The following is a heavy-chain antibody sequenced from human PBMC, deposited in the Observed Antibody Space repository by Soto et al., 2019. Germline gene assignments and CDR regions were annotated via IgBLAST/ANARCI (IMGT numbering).Heavy chain of an antibody. D-gene: IGHD6-19*01. CDR2: IDPSDSYT. CDR3: ERATRSGFGDHGMDV. V-gene: IGHV5-10-1*01. CDR1: GYSFTSYW. Sequence: PGESLKISCKGSGYSFTSYWISWVRQMPGKGLEWMGRIDPSDSYTNYSPSFQGHVTISADKSISTAYLQWSSLKASDTAMYYCERATRSGFGDHGMDVWGQGTTVTVSS. J-gene: IGHJ6*02.